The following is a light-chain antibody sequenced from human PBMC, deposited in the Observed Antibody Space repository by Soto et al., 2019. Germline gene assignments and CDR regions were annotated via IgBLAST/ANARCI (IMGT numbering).Light chain of an antibody. CDR2: DVS. J-gene: IGLJ1*01. Sequence: QSALTQPASVSGSPGQSITISCTGTSSDVGGYNYVSWYQQHPGKAPKLMIYDVSNRPSGVSNRFSGSKSGNTASLTISGLQAEDEADYYCSSYTSSSTLYVFGTGN. CDR1: SSDVGGYNY. CDR3: SSYTSSSTLYV. V-gene: IGLV2-14*01.